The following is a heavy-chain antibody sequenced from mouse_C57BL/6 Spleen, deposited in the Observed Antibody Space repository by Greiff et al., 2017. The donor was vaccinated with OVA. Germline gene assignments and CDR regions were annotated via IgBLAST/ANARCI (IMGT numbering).Heavy chain of an antibody. D-gene: IGHD1-1*01. V-gene: IGHV1-69*01. CDR1: GYTFTSYW. CDR2: IDPSASYT. Sequence: VQLQQPGAELVMPGASVQLSCKASGYTFTSYWMHWVKQRPGQGLEWIGEIDPSASYTNYNQKFKGKSTLTVDKSSSTAYMQLSSLTSEYAAVYYWARGITTVERYFDGWGTGTTVTVSS. CDR3: ARGITTVERYFDG. J-gene: IGHJ1*03.